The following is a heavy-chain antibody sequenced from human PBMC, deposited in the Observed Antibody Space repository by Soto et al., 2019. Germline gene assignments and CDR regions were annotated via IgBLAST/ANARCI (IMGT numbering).Heavy chain of an antibody. CDR2: ISYDGSNK. CDR3: ARAHRSSGGFVKY. CDR1: GFTFSSYA. V-gene: IGHV3-30-3*01. Sequence: GGSLRLSCAASGFTFSSYAMHWVRQAPGKGLEWVAVISYDGSNKYYADSVKGRFTISRDNSKNTLYLQMNSLRAEDTAVYYCARAHRSSGGFVKYWGQGTLVTVSS. D-gene: IGHD6-6*01. J-gene: IGHJ4*02.